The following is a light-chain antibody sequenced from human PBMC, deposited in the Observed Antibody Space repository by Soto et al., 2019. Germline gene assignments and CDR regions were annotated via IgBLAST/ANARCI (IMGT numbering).Light chain of an antibody. CDR3: SLYTSSSTVV. J-gene: IGLJ2*01. Sequence: QSALTQSASVSGSPGQSITISCTGTSSDVGGYNYVSWYQQHPGKAPKLMIYDVSNRPSGVSNRFSGSKSGNTASLTISGLQAEDEADYYCSLYTSSSTVVFGGGTKLTVL. V-gene: IGLV2-14*01. CDR2: DVS. CDR1: SSDVGGYNY.